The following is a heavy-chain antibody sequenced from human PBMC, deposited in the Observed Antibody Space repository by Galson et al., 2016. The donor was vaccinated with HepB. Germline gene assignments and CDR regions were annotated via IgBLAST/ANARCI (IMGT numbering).Heavy chain of an antibody. CDR3: ARGGSRPIDY. CDR1: GFTVSSHW. V-gene: IGHV3-74*01. Sequence: SLRLSCAASGFTVSSHWMHWVRQAPGKGLVWVSRINTDGSSTSYADSVKGRFTISRDNAKNTLYLQMNSLRAEDTAVYYCARGGSRPIDYWGQGTLVTVSS. D-gene: IGHD1-26*01. J-gene: IGHJ4*02. CDR2: INTDGSST.